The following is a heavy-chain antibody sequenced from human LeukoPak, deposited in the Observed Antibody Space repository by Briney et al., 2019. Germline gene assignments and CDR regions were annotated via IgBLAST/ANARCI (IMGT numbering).Heavy chain of an antibody. V-gene: IGHV4-4*07. D-gene: IGHD1-1*01. CDR1: RGSTSTYY. J-gene: IGHJ6*03. Sequence: SETLPLTCTVSRGSTSTYYWSWIRQPAGKGLEWIGRIYPSGNTNFNPSLMSRVTMSIDTSKNLFSLRLRSVTAADTAVYFCARGRVSSSTWYSTYCYYFYMDVWGKGTTVTVSS. CDR3: ARGRVSSSTWYSTYCYYFYMDV. CDR2: IYPSGNT.